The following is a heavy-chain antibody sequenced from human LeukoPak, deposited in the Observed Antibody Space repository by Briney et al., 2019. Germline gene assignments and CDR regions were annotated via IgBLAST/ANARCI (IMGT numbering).Heavy chain of an antibody. D-gene: IGHD5-18*01. CDR1: GFTFSSYC. J-gene: IGHJ3*02. CDR2: INRDGRST. V-gene: IGHV3-74*01. Sequence: GGSLRLSCAASGFTFSSYCMHWVRHAPGKGLVWVSRINRDGRSTIYADVAKGRFNIYRDNAKNTMDLQMNSLRAEDTGVYYGASALGGVDTAMGDAFDIWGQGTMVTVSS. CDR3: ASALGGVDTAMGDAFDI.